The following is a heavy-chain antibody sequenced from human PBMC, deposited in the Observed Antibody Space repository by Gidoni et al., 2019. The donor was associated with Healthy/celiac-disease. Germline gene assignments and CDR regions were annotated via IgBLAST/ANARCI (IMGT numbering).Heavy chain of an antibody. D-gene: IGHD2-2*01. V-gene: IGHV3-72*01. CDR2: TRNKANSNTT. CDR1: GFPFSDHY. Sequence: EVQLVESGGGLVQPGGSLRLSCAASGFPFSDHYMDWVRQAPGKGLEWVGRTRNKANSNTTEYAASVKGRFTISRDDSKNSLYLQMNSLKTEDTAVYYCARAAANDCSSTSCKGGVYYYYYGMDVWGQGTTVTVSS. CDR3: ARAAANDCSSTSCKGGVYYYYYGMDV. J-gene: IGHJ6*02.